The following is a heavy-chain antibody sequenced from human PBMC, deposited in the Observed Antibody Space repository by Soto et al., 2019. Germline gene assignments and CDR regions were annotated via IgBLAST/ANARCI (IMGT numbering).Heavy chain of an antibody. CDR3: AKERGGSSWYAVDS. J-gene: IGHJ4*02. CDR2: ISGSGGLT. D-gene: IGHD6-13*01. CDR1: GFTFSSYA. V-gene: IGHV3-23*01. Sequence: EVQLLESGGGLVQPGGSLRLSCAASGFTFSSYAMSWVRQAPGKGLEWVSGISGSGGLTYYADSLTGRFTISRDNSKNTLYLLMNSLRAEDTAVYYCAKERGGSSWYAVDSWGQGTLVTVSS.